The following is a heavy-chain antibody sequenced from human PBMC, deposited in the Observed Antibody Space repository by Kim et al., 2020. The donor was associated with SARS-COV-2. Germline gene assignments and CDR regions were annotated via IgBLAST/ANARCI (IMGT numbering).Heavy chain of an antibody. CDR2: ISTSSSYI. J-gene: IGHJ6*02. Sequence: GGSLRLSCFTSGFTFGHYSMNWVRQAPGKGLEWLSVISTSSSYIYYADSLKGRFTISRDNVKNSVYLEMNGLRAEDTGVYYCARVFSPPWSASPRGSGMDVWGQGTTVIVS. D-gene: IGHD3-3*01. V-gene: IGHV3-21*06. CDR3: ARVFSPPWSASPRGSGMDV. CDR1: GFTFGHYS.